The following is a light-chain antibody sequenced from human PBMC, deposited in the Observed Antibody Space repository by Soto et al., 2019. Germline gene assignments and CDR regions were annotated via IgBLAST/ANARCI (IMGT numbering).Light chain of an antibody. Sequence: DIQMSQSPSTLSASVGDRVAITCRASQSISGYLNWYQQKPGKAPNLLIYAASSLQSGVPSRFSGSGSGADFTLTISSLEPEDFAVYYCQQRNIWPPVTFGQGTRLEI. CDR1: QSISGY. CDR2: AAS. CDR3: QQRNIWPPVT. V-gene: IGKV1-39*01. J-gene: IGKJ5*01.